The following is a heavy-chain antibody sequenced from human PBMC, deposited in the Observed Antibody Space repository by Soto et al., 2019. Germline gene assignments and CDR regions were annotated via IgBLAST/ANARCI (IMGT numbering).Heavy chain of an antibody. CDR3: ARVRCSGGSCFRLDY. D-gene: IGHD2-15*01. Sequence: ASVKVSCKASGYTFTSYAMHWVRQAPGQRLEWMGWINAGNGNTKYSQKFQGRVTITRDTSASTAYMELSSLRSEDTAVYYCARVRCSGGSCFRLDYWGQGTLVTVSS. V-gene: IGHV1-3*01. CDR1: GYTFTSYA. CDR2: INAGNGNT. J-gene: IGHJ4*02.